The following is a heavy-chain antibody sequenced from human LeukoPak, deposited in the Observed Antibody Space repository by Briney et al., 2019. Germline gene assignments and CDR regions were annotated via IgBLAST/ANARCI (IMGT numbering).Heavy chain of an antibody. J-gene: IGHJ4*02. CDR2: ISAFSGKT. V-gene: IGHV1-18*01. CDR3: ARLSYDGEGY. CDR1: GYTFTTYG. Sequence: ALVKVSCKTSGYTFTTYGISWVRQAPGQGLEYMGWISAFSGKTNYAQKFQGRVALTMDTSTSTVEMELRSLKFDDTAVYFCARLSYDGEGYWGQGTLVTVSS. D-gene: IGHD3-10*01.